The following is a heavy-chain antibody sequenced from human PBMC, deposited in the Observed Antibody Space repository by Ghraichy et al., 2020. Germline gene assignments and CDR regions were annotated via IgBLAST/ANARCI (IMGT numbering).Heavy chain of an antibody. CDR3: ARLTIYLKRITMKTDAFDI. Sequence: GGSLRLSCAASGFTFSSYSMNWVRQAPGKGLEWVSYISSSSSTIYYADSVKGRFTISRDNAKNSLYLQMNSLRDEDTAVYYCARLTIYLKRITMKTDAFDIWGQGTMVTVSS. D-gene: IGHD3-22*01. CDR2: ISSSSSTI. J-gene: IGHJ3*02. CDR1: GFTFSSYS. V-gene: IGHV3-48*02.